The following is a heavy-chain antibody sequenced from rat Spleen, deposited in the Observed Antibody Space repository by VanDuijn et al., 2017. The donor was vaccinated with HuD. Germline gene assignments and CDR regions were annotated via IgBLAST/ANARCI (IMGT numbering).Heavy chain of an antibody. D-gene: IGHD5-1*01. J-gene: IGHJ2*01. CDR2: IWSGGST. Sequence: QVQLKESGPGLVQPSQTLSLTCTVSGFSLTSNSVSWVRQPPGKGLEWMGVIWSGGSTGYNSALKSRLSISRDTSKSQVFLKMNSLQTEDTATYFCARDPKLGAPFDYWGQGLMVTVSS. CDR3: ARDPKLGAPFDY. CDR1: GFSLTSNS. V-gene: IGHV2-1*01.